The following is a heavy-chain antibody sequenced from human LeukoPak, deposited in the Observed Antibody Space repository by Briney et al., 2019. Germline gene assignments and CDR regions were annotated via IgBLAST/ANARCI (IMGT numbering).Heavy chain of an antibody. CDR2: ISGSGGST. D-gene: IGHD4-17*01. CDR1: GFTFNTYA. J-gene: IGHJ5*02. V-gene: IGHV3-23*01. CDR3: AKGHHGDTSLFQFDP. Sequence: GGSLRLSCAASGFTFNTYAISWVRQAPGKGLEWVSAISGSGGSTYYADSVKGRFTISRDNSKNTLYLQMNSLRAEDTAVYYCAKGHHGDTSLFQFDPWGQGTLVTVSS.